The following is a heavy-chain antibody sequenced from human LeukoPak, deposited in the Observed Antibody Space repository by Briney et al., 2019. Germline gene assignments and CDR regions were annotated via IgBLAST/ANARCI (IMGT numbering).Heavy chain of an antibody. CDR3: ATGRTGTFEY. J-gene: IGHJ4*02. D-gene: IGHD1-1*01. V-gene: IGHV3-74*03. CDR1: GFSISDNW. CDR2: IKSDGSNI. Sequence: GGSLRLSCAASGFSISDNWMHWVRQVPGKGLERVSRIKSDGSNIKYADSVKGRFTISRDNTKNTLYLQMISLRADDTAVYYCATGRTGTFEYWGQGALVTVSS.